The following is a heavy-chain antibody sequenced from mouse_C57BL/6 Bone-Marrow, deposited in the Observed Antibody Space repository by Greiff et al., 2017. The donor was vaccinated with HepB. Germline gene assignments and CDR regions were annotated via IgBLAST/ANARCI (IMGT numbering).Heavy chain of an antibody. CDR3: ARKGDYCVSSYWYFDV. V-gene: IGHV5-15*01. CDR2: ISNLAYSI. J-gene: IGHJ1*03. CDR1: GFTFSDYG. D-gene: IGHD1-1*01. Sequence: EVQLVESGGGLVQPGGSLKLSCAASGFTFSDYGMAWVRQAPRKGPEWVAFISNLAYSIYYADTVTGRFTISRENAKNTLYLEMSSLRSEDTAMYYCARKGDYCVSSYWYFDVWGTGTTVTVSS.